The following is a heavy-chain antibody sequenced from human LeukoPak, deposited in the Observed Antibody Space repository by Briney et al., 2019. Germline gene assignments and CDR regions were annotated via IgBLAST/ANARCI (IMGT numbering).Heavy chain of an antibody. CDR2: IYYSGST. J-gene: IGHJ3*02. CDR1: GGSISSYY. Sequence: PSETLSLTCTVSGGSISSYYWSWIRQPPGKGLEWIGYIYYSGSTNYNPSLKSRVTISVDTSKNQFSLKLSSVTAADTAVYYCARGDSSGWSDAFDIWGQGTMVTVSS. D-gene: IGHD6-19*01. CDR3: ARGDSSGWSDAFDI. V-gene: IGHV4-59*01.